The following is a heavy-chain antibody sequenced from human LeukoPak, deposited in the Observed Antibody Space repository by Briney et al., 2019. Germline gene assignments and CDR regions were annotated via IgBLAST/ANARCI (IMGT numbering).Heavy chain of an antibody. CDR1: GFTFSTYA. D-gene: IGHD5-24*01. J-gene: IGHJ4*02. Sequence: GGSLRLSCAASGFTFSTYATSWVRQAPGMGLEWVSAISGRGDTIFYADSVKGRFTVSRDNSKNTLFLQVNSLRAEDTAVYYCAKATLATTYFDSWGQGTLVIVSS. V-gene: IGHV3-23*01. CDR3: AKATLATTYFDS. CDR2: ISGRGDTI.